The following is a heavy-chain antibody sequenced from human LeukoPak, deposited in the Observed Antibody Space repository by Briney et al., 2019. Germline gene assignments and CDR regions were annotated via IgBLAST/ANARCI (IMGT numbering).Heavy chain of an antibody. D-gene: IGHD4-17*01. CDR2: IYYSGRT. Sequence: SETLSLTCSVSGGSISRSSFHWGWIRQPPGKGLEWFGSIYYSGRTYYNPSLRSRVAISVDTSKNQFSLKVSSVTAADTAVYYCARQGGTVTTLDYWGQGTLVTVSS. CDR1: GGSISRSSFH. V-gene: IGHV4-39*01. J-gene: IGHJ4*02. CDR3: ARQGGTVTTLDY.